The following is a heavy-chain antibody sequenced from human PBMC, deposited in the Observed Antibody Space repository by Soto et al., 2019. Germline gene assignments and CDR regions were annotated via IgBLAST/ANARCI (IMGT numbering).Heavy chain of an antibody. V-gene: IGHV1-69*13. CDR1: GGTFSSYA. Sequence: GASVKVSCKASGGTFSSYAISWVRQAPGQGLEWMGGIIPIFGTANYAQKFQGRVTITADESTSTAYMELSSLRSEDTAVFYCAKDGAAHAGADLAYWGQGTLVPVSP. CDR3: AKDGAAHAGADLAY. CDR2: IIPIFGTA. J-gene: IGHJ4*02. D-gene: IGHD2-15*01.